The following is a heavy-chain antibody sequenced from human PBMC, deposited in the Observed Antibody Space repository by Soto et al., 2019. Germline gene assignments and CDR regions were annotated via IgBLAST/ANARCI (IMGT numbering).Heavy chain of an antibody. D-gene: IGHD5-12*01. Sequence: QVQLVQSGAEVKKPGASVEVSCKASGYTFTSYDINWVRQATGQGLEWMGWMNPNSGNTGYAQKFQGRVTMTRNTSKSTAYMELSSMRSEDTDVYYCARNSGYDEHYYGMDVWGQGTTVTVSS. J-gene: IGHJ6*02. V-gene: IGHV1-8*01. CDR3: ARNSGYDEHYYGMDV. CDR1: GYTFTSYD. CDR2: MNPNSGNT.